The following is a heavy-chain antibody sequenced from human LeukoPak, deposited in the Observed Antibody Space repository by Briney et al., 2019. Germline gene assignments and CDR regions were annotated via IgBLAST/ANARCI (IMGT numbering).Heavy chain of an antibody. Sequence: GGSLRLSCAASGFTFSSYAMSWVRQAPGKGLEWVSAVSGSGRSTYYAGSVKGRFTISRDNSKNTLYLQMNSLRAEDTAVYYCARGLDYGDVYFDYWGQGTLVTVSS. D-gene: IGHD4-17*01. CDR3: ARGLDYGDVYFDY. CDR1: GFTFSSYA. V-gene: IGHV3-23*01. CDR2: VSGSGRST. J-gene: IGHJ4*02.